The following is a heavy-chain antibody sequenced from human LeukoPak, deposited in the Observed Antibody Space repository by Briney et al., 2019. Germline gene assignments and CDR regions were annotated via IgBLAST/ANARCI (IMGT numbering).Heavy chain of an antibody. Sequence: PSETLSLTCTVSGGSISSGDYYWSWIRQPPGKGLEWIGYIYYSGSTYYNPSLKSRVTISVDTSKNQFSLKLSSVTAADTAVYYCARKLRSPAPFDYWGQGTLVTVSS. CDR3: ARKLRSPAPFDY. V-gene: IGHV4-30-4*01. J-gene: IGHJ4*02. CDR1: GGSISSGDYY. CDR2: IYYSGST. D-gene: IGHD5-12*01.